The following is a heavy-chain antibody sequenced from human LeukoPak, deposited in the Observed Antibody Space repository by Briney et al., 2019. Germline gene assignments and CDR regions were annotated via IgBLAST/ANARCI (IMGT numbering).Heavy chain of an antibody. CDR3: AKEKHYYGSIVDY. CDR2: IKEDESEK. V-gene: IGHV3-7*01. D-gene: IGHD3-10*01. J-gene: IGHJ4*02. Sequence: GGSLRLSCAASGFTLSSSWMSWVRQAPGKGLQWVANIKEDESEKDYVDSVKGRFSISRDNARNSLYLQMNSLRAEDTAIYYCAKEKHYYGSIVDYWGQGTLVTVSS. CDR1: GFTLSSSW.